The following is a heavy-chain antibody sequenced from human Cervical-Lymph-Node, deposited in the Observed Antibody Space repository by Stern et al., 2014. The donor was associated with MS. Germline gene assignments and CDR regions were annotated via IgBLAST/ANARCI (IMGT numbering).Heavy chain of an antibody. D-gene: IGHD4/OR15-4a*01. CDR1: GFTFSNYS. J-gene: IGHJ4*02. Sequence: VQLMQSGGGLVQPGESLRLACAASGFTFSNYSMNWVRQAPGEGLEWVAYISTTGKSIYYTDSVKGRFTISRDNANNSLYLQINRLRAEDTALYYCARLPSKRSALSYWGLGTLVTVSS. CDR2: ISTTGKSI. V-gene: IGHV3-48*01. CDR3: ARLPSKRSALSY.